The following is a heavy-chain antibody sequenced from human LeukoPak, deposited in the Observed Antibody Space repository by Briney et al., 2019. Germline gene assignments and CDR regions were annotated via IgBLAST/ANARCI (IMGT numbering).Heavy chain of an antibody. CDR2: IKSKTDGGTT. V-gene: IGHV3-15*07. D-gene: IGHD1-26*01. Sequence: GGSLRLSCAASGFTFSNARMNWVRQAPGKGLEWVGRIKSKTDGGTTDCAAPVKGRFTISRDGSRNTLYLQMNSLKIEDTAVYYCTTSGNPSLVDLWGRGTMVTVSP. CDR3: TTSGNPSLVDL. J-gene: IGHJ3*01. CDR1: GFTFSNAR.